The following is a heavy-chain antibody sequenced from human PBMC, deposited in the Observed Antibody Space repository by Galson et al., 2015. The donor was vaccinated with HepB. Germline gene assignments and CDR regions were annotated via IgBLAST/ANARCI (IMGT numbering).Heavy chain of an antibody. CDR2: ISYDGRNK. V-gene: IGHV3-30*03. J-gene: IGHJ4*02. Sequence: SLRLSCAASGVTFSNYGFHWVRQAPGKGLEWVTVISYDGRNKYYADSVKGRFTISRDNPKSTLHLEMSSLKTEDMAVYYCAREVDWNSFDYWGQGTLVTVSS. D-gene: IGHD1-7*01. CDR1: GVTFSNYG. CDR3: AREVDWNSFDY.